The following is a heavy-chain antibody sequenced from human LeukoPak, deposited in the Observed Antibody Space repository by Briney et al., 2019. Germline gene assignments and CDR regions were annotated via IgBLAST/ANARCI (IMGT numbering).Heavy chain of an antibody. CDR2: IWYDGRNK. V-gene: IGHV3-30*02. CDR1: GLTLSHHG. J-gene: IGHJ4*02. D-gene: IGHD1-7*01. Sequence: PGGSLRLSCTTSGLTLSHHGMHWVRQAPGRGLEGVAFIWYDGRNKNYADYVKGRFTLSRDNSKNMVYLQMNSLRVEDTAVYHCVTGTSGTNLLVYFDSWGQGTLVTVSS. CDR3: VTGTSGTNLLVYFDS.